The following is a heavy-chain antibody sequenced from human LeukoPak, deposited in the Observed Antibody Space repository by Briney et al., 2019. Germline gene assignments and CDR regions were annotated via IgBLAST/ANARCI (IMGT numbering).Heavy chain of an antibody. D-gene: IGHD6-19*01. V-gene: IGHV1-2*02. CDR1: GYTFTGYY. CDR2: INPNSGGT. CDR3: ARRSGIAVAGAFDY. Sequence: PGASVKVSCKASGYTFTGYYIHWVRQAPGQGLEWMGWINPNSGGTNYAQKLQGRATMTTDTSTSTAYMELRSLRSDDTAVYYCARRSGIAVAGAFDYWGQGTLVTVSS. J-gene: IGHJ4*02.